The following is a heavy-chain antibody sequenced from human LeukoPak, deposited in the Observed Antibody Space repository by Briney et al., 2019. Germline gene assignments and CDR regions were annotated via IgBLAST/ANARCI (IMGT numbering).Heavy chain of an antibody. J-gene: IGHJ5*02. CDR2: IIPILGIA. CDR3: ARDGGVPAAIRTPWGNWFDP. V-gene: IGHV1-69*04. D-gene: IGHD2-2*01. CDR1: GGTFSSYA. Sequence: WASVKVSCKASGGTFSSYAISWVRQAPGQGLEWMGRIIPILGIANYAQKFQGRVTITADKSTSTAYMELSSLRSEDTAVYYCARDGGVPAAIRTPWGNWFDPWGQGTLVTVSS.